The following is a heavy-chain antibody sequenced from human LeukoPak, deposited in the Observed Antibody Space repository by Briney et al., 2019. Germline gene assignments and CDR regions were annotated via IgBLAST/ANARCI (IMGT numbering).Heavy chain of an antibody. CDR3: ASLSSGAAFDV. J-gene: IGHJ3*01. CDR1: GAYTNNYY. V-gene: IGHV4-4*07. Sequence: SETLSLTCTVSGAYTNNYYWTWIRQPAAQGLEWIGRLHATESAIYNPSLKGRGTMSLDMSKAQLSLTLTSVTAADSAVYYCASLSSGAAFDVWGQGTVVTVSS. D-gene: IGHD3-22*01. CDR2: LHATESA.